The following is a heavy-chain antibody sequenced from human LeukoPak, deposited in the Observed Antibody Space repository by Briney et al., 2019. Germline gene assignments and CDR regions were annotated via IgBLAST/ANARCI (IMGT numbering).Heavy chain of an antibody. CDR3: ASDPLDWFDP. J-gene: IGHJ5*02. CDR2: IIPIFGTA. V-gene: IGHV1-69*05. CDR1: GGTFSSYA. Sequence: GASVKVSCKASGGTFSSYAISWVRQAPGQGLEWMGGIIPIFGTANYAQKFQGRVTMTRDTSISTAYMELSRLRSEDTAVYYCASDPLDWFDPWGQGTLVTVSS.